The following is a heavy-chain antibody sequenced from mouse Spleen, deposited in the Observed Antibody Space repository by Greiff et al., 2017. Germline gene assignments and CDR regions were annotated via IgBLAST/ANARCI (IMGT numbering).Heavy chain of an antibody. V-gene: IGHV1-22*01. CDR3: ARAPPWYFDV. CDR2: INPNNGGT. CDR1: GYTFTDYN. J-gene: IGHJ1*01. Sequence: EVQRVESGPELVKPGASVKMSCKASGYTFTDYNMHWVKQSHGKSLEWIGYINPNNGGTSYNQKFKGKATLTVNKSSSTAYMELRSLTSEDSAVYYCARAPPWYFDVWGAGTTVTVSS.